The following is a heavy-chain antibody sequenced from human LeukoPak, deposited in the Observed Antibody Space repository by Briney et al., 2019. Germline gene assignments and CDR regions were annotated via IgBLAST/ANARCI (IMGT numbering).Heavy chain of an antibody. D-gene: IGHD6-6*01. CDR3: ARVAEYSSFYYYYGMDV. Sequence: GGSLRLSCAASGFTFSSYSMNWVRQAPGKGLEWVSSISSSSSYIYYADSVKGRFTISRDNAKNSLYLQMNSLRAEDTAVYYCARVAEYSSFYYYYGMDVWGQGTTVTVSS. V-gene: IGHV3-21*01. CDR2: ISSSSSYI. J-gene: IGHJ6*02. CDR1: GFTFSSYS.